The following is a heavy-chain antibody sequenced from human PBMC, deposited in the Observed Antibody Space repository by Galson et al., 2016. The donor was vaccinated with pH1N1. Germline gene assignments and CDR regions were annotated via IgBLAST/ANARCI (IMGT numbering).Heavy chain of an antibody. Sequence: SLRLSCAASGFIFSSYAMTWVRQAPGKGPEWVSDISAASTRTYYPDSVKGRFIISRDNSKNTLYLQMNSRRAQDTAEYYCAKGGRVGTEGYYYALDVWGQGTTVIVSS. CDR1: GFIFSSYA. CDR2: ISAASTRT. CDR3: AKGGRVGTEGYYYALDV. J-gene: IGHJ6*02. V-gene: IGHV3-23*01. D-gene: IGHD1/OR15-1a*01.